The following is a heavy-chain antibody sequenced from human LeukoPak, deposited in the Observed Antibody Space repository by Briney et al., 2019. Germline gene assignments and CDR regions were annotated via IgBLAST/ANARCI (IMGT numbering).Heavy chain of an antibody. J-gene: IGHJ4*02. V-gene: IGHV3-9*03. CDR2: ISWNSGSI. Sequence: PGRSLRLSCAASGFTFDDYAMHWVRQAPGKGLEWVSGISWNSGSIGYADSVKGRFTISRDNAKNSLYLQMNSLRAEDMALYYCAKGSLLGYSGYHDYWGQGTLVTVSS. CDR3: AKGSLLGYSGYHDY. CDR1: GFTFDDYA. D-gene: IGHD5-12*01.